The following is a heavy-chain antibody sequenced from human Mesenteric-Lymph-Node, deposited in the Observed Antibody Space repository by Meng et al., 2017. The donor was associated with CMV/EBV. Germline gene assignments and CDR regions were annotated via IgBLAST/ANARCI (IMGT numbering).Heavy chain of an antibody. CDR3: ASLYSNYYYYYGMDV. CDR2: ISYDGSNK. D-gene: IGHD4-11*01. J-gene: IGHJ6*02. CDR1: GFTFSSYA. Sequence: GGSLRLSCAASGFTFSSYAMHWVRQAPGKGLEWVAVISYDGSNKYYADSVKGRFTISRDNSKNTLYLQMNSLRAEDTAVYYCASLYSNYYYYYGMDVWGQGTTVTVSS. V-gene: IGHV3-30-3*01.